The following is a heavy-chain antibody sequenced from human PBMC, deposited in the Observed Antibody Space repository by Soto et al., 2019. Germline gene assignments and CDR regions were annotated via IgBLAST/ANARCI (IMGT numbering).Heavy chain of an antibody. CDR3: ARVVVTAVDAFDI. D-gene: IGHD2-21*02. J-gene: IGHJ3*02. CDR2: IIPIFGTA. Sequence: GASVTVSCKASGGTFSSYAISWVRQAPGQGLEWMGGIIPIFGTANYAQKFQGRVTLTADKSTSTAYMELSSLRSEDTAVYYCARVVVTAVDAFDIWGQGTMVTVSS. V-gene: IGHV1-69*06. CDR1: GGTFSSYA.